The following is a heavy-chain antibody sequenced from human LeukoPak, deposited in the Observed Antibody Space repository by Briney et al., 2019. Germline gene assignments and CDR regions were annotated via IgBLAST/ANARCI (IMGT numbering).Heavy chain of an antibody. CDR1: GFTYRTYS. CDR3: AREGAFDI. CDR2: ISSTSTYI. V-gene: IGHV3-21*01. J-gene: IGHJ3*02. Sequence: GGSLRLSCAASGFTYRTYSMNWVRQAPGKGLEWVSSISSTSTYIYYADSVKGRFTISRDTAKNSLYLQMSSLGAEDTAVYYCAREGAFDIWGQGTMVTVSS.